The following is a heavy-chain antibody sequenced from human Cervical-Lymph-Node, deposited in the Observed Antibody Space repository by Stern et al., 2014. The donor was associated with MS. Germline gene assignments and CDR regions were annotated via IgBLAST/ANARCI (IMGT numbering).Heavy chain of an antibody. V-gene: IGHV4-61*02. CDR3: ATTRWDLFTWNWFDP. D-gene: IGHD1-26*01. CDR1: GGSISSSGYY. CDR2: IPDSGST. Sequence: DQLVESGPGLVKPSQTLSLTCTVSGGSISSSGYYWSWIRQPADKGLEWIGSIPDSGSTYYNPSLKSRVTLSMYTAKHHFSLYLPSVTAADTAVYYCATTRWDLFTWNWFDPWGQGTLVTVSS. J-gene: IGHJ5*02.